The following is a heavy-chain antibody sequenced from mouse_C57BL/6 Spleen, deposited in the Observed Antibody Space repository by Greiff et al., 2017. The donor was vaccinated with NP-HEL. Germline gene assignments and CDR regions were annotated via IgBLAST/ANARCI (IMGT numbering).Heavy chain of an antibody. D-gene: IGHD1-1*01. CDR2: IHPNSGST. J-gene: IGHJ2*01. CDR1: GYTFTSYW. CDR3: APWSLITTVVGPHFGY. V-gene: IGHV1-64*01. Sequence: QVQLQQPGAELVKPGASVKLSCKASGYTFTSYWMHWVKQRPGQGLEWIGMIHPNSGSTNYNEKFKSKATLTVDKSSSTAYMQLSSLTSEDSAVYYCAPWSLITTVVGPHFGYWGQGTTLTVSS.